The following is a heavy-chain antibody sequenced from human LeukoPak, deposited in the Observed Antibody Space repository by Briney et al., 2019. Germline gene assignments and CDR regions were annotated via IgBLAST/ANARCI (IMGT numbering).Heavy chain of an antibody. CDR3: SRCDYGDYYFDY. CDR2: IYWDDAK. J-gene: IGHJ4*02. Sequence: SGPTLLKPKQTLTLTCTFSGFSLSTSEVGVGWIRQPPGRALEWLALIYWDDAKRYSPSLKSRLTVTKDTSKNQVVLTMTNMDPVDTATYYCSRCDYGDYYFDYWGQGTLVTVSS. D-gene: IGHD4-17*01. V-gene: IGHV2-5*02. CDR1: GFSLSTSEVG.